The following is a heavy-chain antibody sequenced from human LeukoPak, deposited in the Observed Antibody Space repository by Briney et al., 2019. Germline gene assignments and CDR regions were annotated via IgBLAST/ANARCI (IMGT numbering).Heavy chain of an antibody. CDR2: IYSGGST. Sequence: GGSLRLSCAASGFTVSSNYMSWVRQAPGKGLEWVSVIYSGGSTYYADSVKGRFTISRDNSKNTLYLQMNSLRGDDTAVYYCARDSPLTAGPFDPWGQGTLVTVSS. J-gene: IGHJ5*02. D-gene: IGHD7-27*01. CDR3: ARDSPLTAGPFDP. V-gene: IGHV3-53*01. CDR1: GFTVSSNY.